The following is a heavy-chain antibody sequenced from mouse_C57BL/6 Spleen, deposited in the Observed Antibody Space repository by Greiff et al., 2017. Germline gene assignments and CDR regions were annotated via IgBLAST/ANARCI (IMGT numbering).Heavy chain of an antibody. Sequence: QVQLQQPGAELVMPGASVKLSCKASGYTFTSYWMHWVKQRPGQGLAWIGEIDPSDSYTNYNQKFKGKSTLTVDKSSSTAYMQLSSLTSEDSAVYYCARAPNYYGSSLYYFDYWGQGTTLTVSS. CDR1: GYTFTSYW. J-gene: IGHJ2*01. V-gene: IGHV1-69*01. CDR3: ARAPNYYGSSLYYFDY. D-gene: IGHD1-1*01. CDR2: IDPSDSYT.